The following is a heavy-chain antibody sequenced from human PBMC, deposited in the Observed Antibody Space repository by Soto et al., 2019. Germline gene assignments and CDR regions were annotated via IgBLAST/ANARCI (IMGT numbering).Heavy chain of an antibody. J-gene: IGHJ4*02. Sequence: GASVKVSCKASGYTFSSYAMHWVRQAPGQRLEWMGWINAGYGNTKSSQKFQDRVTISRDTSASTAYMELTSLRSEDTAVYYCARDTGDGPFDFWGQGTRVTVSS. CDR2: INAGYGNT. CDR3: ARDTGDGPFDF. CDR1: GYTFSSYA. V-gene: IGHV1-3*01. D-gene: IGHD7-27*01.